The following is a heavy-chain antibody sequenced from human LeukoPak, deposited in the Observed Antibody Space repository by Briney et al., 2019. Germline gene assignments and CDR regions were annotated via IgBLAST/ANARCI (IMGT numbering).Heavy chain of an antibody. Sequence: GGSLRLSCAASGFTFSNYFMHWVRQAPGKGLVWVSRINSDGASTMYADSAKGRFTISRDNAKNMLYMQMNSLRDEDTAVYYCAMRVDATRWFDPWGQGTLVTVSS. CDR3: AMRVDATRWFDP. CDR2: INSDGAST. J-gene: IGHJ5*02. CDR1: GFTFSNYF. D-gene: IGHD2-15*01. V-gene: IGHV3-74*03.